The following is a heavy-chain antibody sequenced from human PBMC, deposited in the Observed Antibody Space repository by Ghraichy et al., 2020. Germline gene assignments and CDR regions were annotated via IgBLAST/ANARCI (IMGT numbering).Heavy chain of an antibody. CDR3: AKAGHYDILTGSRGRSFDY. CDR2: ISGSGGST. Sequence: GESLRLSCAASGFTFSSYAMSWVRQAPGKGLEWVSAISGSGGSTYYADSVKGRFTISRDNSKNTLYLQMNSLRAEDTAVYYCAKAGHYDILTGSRGRSFDYWGQGTLVTVSS. D-gene: IGHD3-9*01. V-gene: IGHV3-23*01. J-gene: IGHJ4*02. CDR1: GFTFSSYA.